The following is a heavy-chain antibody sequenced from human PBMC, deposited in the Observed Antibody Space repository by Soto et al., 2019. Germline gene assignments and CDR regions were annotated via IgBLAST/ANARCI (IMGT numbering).Heavy chain of an antibody. CDR1: GFTFSSYS. CDR3: AGYVEEPFDY. J-gene: IGHJ4*02. D-gene: IGHD5-12*01. Sequence: GGSLRLSCAASGFTFSSYSMNWVRQAPGKGLEWVSYISSSSSTIYYADSVKGRFTISRDNAKNSLYLQMNSLRAEDTAVYYCAGYVEEPFDYWGQGTLVTAPQ. V-gene: IGHV3-48*01. CDR2: ISSSSSTI.